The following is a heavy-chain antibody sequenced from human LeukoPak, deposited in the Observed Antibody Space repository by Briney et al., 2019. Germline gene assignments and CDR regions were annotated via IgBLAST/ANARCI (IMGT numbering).Heavy chain of an antibody. CDR2: IYYSGST. D-gene: IGHD2-2*02. CDR3: ARRYCSSTSCYTYNWFDP. V-gene: IGHV4-59*01. J-gene: IGHJ5*02. Sequence: KPSETLSLTCTVSGGSISSYYWSWIRQPPGKGLEWIGYIYYSGSTNYNPSLKSRVTISVDTSKNQFSLKLSSVTAADTAVYYCARRYCSSTSCYTYNWFDPWGQGTLVTVSS. CDR1: GGSISSYY.